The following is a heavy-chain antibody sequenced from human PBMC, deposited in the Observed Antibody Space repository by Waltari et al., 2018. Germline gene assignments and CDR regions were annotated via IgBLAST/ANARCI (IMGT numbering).Heavy chain of an antibody. Sequence: ELQVVESGGGLVQPGGSLKLSCATSCFTFSGPTIPWVRQSSGKGLEWIGRIRSKPNNYATRYTASVEGRFTISRDDSENTAYLQMSSLMTEDTAVYYCTGGAVTGTDFWGQGTLVTVSS. J-gene: IGHJ4*02. CDR2: IRSKPNNYAT. D-gene: IGHD6-13*01. CDR1: CFTFSGPT. CDR3: TGGAVTGTDF. V-gene: IGHV3-73*01.